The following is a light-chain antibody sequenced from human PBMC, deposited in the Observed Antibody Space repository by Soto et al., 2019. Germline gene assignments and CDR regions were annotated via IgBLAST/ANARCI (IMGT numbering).Light chain of an antibody. Sequence: AIQMTQSPSSLSASVGDRVTITCRASQDIRNHLAWYQQKPGTAPKVLISAASSLQTGVPSRFSGSGSGTDFTLTISSLQPEDVATYYCLQAFNFPFTFGQGTKLEVK. V-gene: IGKV1-6*01. CDR2: AAS. CDR3: LQAFNFPFT. CDR1: QDIRNH. J-gene: IGKJ2*01.